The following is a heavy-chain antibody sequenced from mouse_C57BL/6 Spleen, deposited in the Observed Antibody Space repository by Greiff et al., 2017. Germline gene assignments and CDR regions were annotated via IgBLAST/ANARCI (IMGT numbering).Heavy chain of an antibody. CDR2: IDPSDSYT. CDR3: ARSGAFAY. CDR1: GYTFTSYW. V-gene: IGHV1-50*01. J-gene: IGHJ3*01. D-gene: IGHD3-1*01. Sequence: QVQLQQPGAELVKPGASVKLSCKASGYTFTSYWMQWVKQRPGQGLEWIGEIDPSDSYTNYNHKFKGKATLTVDTSSSTAYMQLSSLTSEDSAVYYCARSGAFAYWGQGALVAVAA.